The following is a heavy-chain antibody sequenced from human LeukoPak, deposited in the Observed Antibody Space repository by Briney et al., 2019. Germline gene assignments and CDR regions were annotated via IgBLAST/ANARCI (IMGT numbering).Heavy chain of an antibody. CDR3: ARHLAHMTITPDFDY. CDR2: IYYSGST. D-gene: IGHD4/OR15-4a*01. CDR1: GGSISTSNYY. J-gene: IGHJ4*02. Sequence: SETLSLTCTVSGGSISTSNYYWGWIRQPPGKGLEWIGTIYYSGSTYYNPSLKSRVTISVDTSKNQFSLKLSSATAADTAVYYCARHLAHMTITPDFDYWGQGTLVTVPS. V-gene: IGHV4-39*01.